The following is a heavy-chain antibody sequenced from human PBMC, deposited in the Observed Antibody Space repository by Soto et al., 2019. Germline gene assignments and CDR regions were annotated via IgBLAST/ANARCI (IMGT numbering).Heavy chain of an antibody. CDR2: INAYSGHT. Sequence: QIQLVQSGVEVKKPGASVKVSCKASGYTSTSYGIGWARQAPGQGLEWMGWINAYSGHTIYTQRFQGRVTMTTDTSSSTAYMELRSLTADDTAVYFCASRVNTYGQGYFQYWGQGTLVTVSS. CDR1: GYTSTSYG. J-gene: IGHJ1*01. V-gene: IGHV1-18*04. CDR3: ASRVNTYGQGYFQY. D-gene: IGHD5-18*01.